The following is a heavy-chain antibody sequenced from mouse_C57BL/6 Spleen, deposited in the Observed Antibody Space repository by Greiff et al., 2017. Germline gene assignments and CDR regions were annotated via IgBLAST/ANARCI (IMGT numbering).Heavy chain of an antibody. CDR3: ARPGANWDDY. CDR1: GYAFSSYW. V-gene: IGHV1-80*01. D-gene: IGHD4-1*01. CDR2: IYPGDGDT. J-gene: IGHJ2*01. Sequence: QVQLKESGAELVKPGASVKISCKASGYAFSSYWMNWVKQRPGKGLEWIGQIYPGDGDTNYNGKFKGKATLTADKSSSTAYMQLSSLTSEDSAVYFCARPGANWDDYWGQGTTLTVSS.